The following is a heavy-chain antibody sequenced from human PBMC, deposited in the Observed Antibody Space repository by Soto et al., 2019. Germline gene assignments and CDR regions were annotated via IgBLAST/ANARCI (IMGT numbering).Heavy chain of an antibody. V-gene: IGHV3-30-3*01. Sequence: CAASGFTFSTYAMHWVRQAPGKGLEWVAVISYDGGNKYYADSVKGRFTISRDNSKNTLYAQMNSLRAEDTAVYYXXXXXXXXXXXXXXXXPXXXDPXXXGTLVTVSS. CDR2: ISYDGGNK. CDR3: XXXXXXXXXXXXXXXPXXXDP. CDR1: GFTFSTYA. J-gene: IGHJ5*02.